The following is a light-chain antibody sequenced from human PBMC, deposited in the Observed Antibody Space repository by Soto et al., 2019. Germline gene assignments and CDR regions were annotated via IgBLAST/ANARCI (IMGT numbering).Light chain of an antibody. CDR2: DTS. J-gene: IGLJ2*01. CDR3: LLHYSDSLA. V-gene: IGLV7-46*01. CDR1: TGAVTSGHY. Sequence: QAVVTQEPSLTVSPGGTVTLTCGSSTGAVTSGHYPYWFQQKPGQAPRTLIYDTSNKHSWTPARFSGSLLGGKAALTLSGAQPEDEADYYCLLHYSDSLAFGRGTKLTVL.